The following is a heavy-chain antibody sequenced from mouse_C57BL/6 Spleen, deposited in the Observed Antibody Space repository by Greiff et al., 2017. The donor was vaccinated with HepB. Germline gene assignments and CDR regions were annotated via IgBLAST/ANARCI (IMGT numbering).Heavy chain of an antibody. CDR3: ARDSNRRFAY. CDR1: GYTFTSYW. Sequence: QVQLKQPGAELVRPGSSVKLSCKASGYTFTSYWMHWVKQRPIQGLEWIGNIDPSDSETHYNQKFKDKATLTVDKSSSTAYMQLSSLTSEDSAVYYCARDSNRRFAYWGQGTLVTVSA. CDR2: IDPSDSET. V-gene: IGHV1-52*01. J-gene: IGHJ3*01. D-gene: IGHD2-5*01.